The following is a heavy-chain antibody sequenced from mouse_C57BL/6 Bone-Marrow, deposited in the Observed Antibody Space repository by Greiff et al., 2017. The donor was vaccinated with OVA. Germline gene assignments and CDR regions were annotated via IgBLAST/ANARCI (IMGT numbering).Heavy chain of an antibody. CDR2: IDPSDSYT. CDR1: GYTFTSYW. CDR3: ARDDYYGSSYNYAMDY. Sequence: QVQLKQSGAELVKPGASVKLSCKASGYTFTSYWMQWVKQRPGQGLEWIGEIDPSDSYTNYNQKFKGKATLTVDTSSSTAYMQLSSLTSEDSAVYYCARDDYYGSSYNYAMDYWGQGTSVTVSS. D-gene: IGHD1-1*01. J-gene: IGHJ4*01. V-gene: IGHV1-50*01.